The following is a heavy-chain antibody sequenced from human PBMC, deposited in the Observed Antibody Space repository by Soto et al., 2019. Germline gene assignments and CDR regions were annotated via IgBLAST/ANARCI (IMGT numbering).Heavy chain of an antibody. CDR2: LYHSGTT. D-gene: IGHD2-15*01. CDR1: GGSFSSAGYS. V-gene: IGHV4-30-2*01. CDR3: ARDKKGYCGGGSCSGWFDP. J-gene: IGHJ5*02. Sequence: SETLSLTCTVSGGSFSSAGYSWNWLRQPPGKDLEWIGYLYHSGTTYYNPSIKSRVTISVDRSKNQFSLKLSSMTAADTAVYYWARDKKGYCGGGSCSGWFDPWGQGTLVTVSS.